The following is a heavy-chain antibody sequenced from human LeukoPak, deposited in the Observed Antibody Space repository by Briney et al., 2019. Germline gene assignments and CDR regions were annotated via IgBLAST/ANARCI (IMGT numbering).Heavy chain of an antibody. J-gene: IGHJ4*02. CDR3: TTGYPIDY. V-gene: IGHV3-15*01. CDR1: GFTFTNAW. D-gene: IGHD3-16*02. Sequence: GGSLRFSCAASGFTFTNAWMSWVRQAPGKGLEWVGRIKSKADGGTTDYAAPVKGRFTISRDDSKNTLYLQMNSLKTEEDTAIYYCTTGYPIDYWGQGTLVTVSS. CDR2: IKSKADGGTT.